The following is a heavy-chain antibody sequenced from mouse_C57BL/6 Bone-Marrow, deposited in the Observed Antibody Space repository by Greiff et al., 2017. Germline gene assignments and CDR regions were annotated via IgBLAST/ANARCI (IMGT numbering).Heavy chain of an antibody. CDR2: INPGSGGT. V-gene: IGHV1-54*01. J-gene: IGHJ1*03. Sequence: LVESGAELVRPGTSVKVSCKASGYAFTNYLIEWVKQRPGQGLEWIGVINPGSGGTNYNEKFKGKATLTADKSSSTSYMQLSSLTSEDSAVYFCEIKEYGYFDVWGTGTTVTVSS. CDR1: GYAFTNYL. CDR3: EIKEYGYFDV.